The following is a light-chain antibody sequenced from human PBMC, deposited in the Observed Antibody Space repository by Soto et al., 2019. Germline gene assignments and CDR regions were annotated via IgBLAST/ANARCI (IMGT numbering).Light chain of an antibody. Sequence: QLVLTQPASVSGSPGQSITISCTGTSSDVGGYNYVSWYQQHPGKAPKLMIYDVSNRPSGVSNRFSGSKSGNTASLTISGLQAEDKADYYCSSYTSSSTYVIGTATKLTVL. CDR2: DVS. J-gene: IGLJ1*01. CDR1: SSDVGGYNY. CDR3: SSYTSSSTYV. V-gene: IGLV2-14*01.